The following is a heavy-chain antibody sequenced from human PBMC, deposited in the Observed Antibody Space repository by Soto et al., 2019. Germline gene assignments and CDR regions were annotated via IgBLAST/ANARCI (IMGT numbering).Heavy chain of an antibody. J-gene: IGHJ6*03. CDR3: TRRGCSSTSCYDYYYYYMDV. CDR1: GFTFSGSA. V-gene: IGHV3-73*01. D-gene: IGHD2-2*01. CDR2: IRSKANSYAT. Sequence: EVQLVESGGGFVQPGGSLKLSCAASGFTFSGSAMHWVRQASGKGLEWVGRIRSKANSYATAYAASVKGRFTISRDDSKNTAYLQMNSLKTEDTAVYYCTRRGCSSTSCYDYYYYYMDVWGKGTTVTVSS.